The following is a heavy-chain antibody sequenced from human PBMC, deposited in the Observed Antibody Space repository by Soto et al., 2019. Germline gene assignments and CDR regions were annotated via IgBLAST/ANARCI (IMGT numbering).Heavy chain of an antibody. Sequence: DVQLVESGGGLVQPGGSLKLSCATSGFSFSGTAMHWVRQASGKGLEWVGRIRTKPNNYATTYAASVTGRFTISRDDSKSTVYLQMNRMKTAATAVYYCTRPEDTNGYPEAFDSWGQGALVTVSS. D-gene: IGHD5-18*01. CDR2: IRTKPNNYAT. CDR1: GFSFSGTA. J-gene: IGHJ4*02. V-gene: IGHV3-73*02. CDR3: TRPEDTNGYPEAFDS.